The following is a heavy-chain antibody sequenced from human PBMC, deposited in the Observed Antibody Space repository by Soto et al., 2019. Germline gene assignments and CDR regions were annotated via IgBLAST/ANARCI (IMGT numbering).Heavy chain of an antibody. CDR3: ARHGRMSTVTYYYGMDV. D-gene: IGHD4-17*01. Sequence: SETLSLTCTVSGGSISSYYWSWIRQPPGKGLEWIGYIYYSGSTNYNTSLKSRVTISVDTSKNQFPLKLSSVTAADTAVYYCARHGRMSTVTYYYGMDVWGQGTTVTVSS. CDR2: IYYSGST. CDR1: GGSISSYY. J-gene: IGHJ6*02. V-gene: IGHV4-59*08.